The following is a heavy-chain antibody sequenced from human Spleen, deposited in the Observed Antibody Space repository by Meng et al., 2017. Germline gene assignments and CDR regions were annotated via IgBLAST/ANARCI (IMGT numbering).Heavy chain of an antibody. J-gene: IGHJ4*02. CDR1: GFIFRNYA. D-gene: IGHD3-22*01. Sequence: QVQLVESGGGVVQPGRSLRLSFAASGFIFRNYAMHCVRQAPGKGLEWVAVISYDGSYKNYAESVKGRFTISRDNSKNTLYLQMDSLRAEDTAVYYCAKETSDSSAFYRYDIWGQGSLVTVSS. V-gene: IGHV3-30-3*01. CDR3: AKETSDSSAFYRYDI. CDR2: ISYDGSYK.